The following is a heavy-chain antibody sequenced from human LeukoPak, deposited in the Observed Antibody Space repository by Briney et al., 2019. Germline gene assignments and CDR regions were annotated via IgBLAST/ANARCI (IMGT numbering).Heavy chain of an antibody. Sequence: GGSLRLSCAASGFTFDDYAMHWVRQAPGKGLEWVSGISWNSGSIGYADSVKGRFTISRDNDKNSVHLQMNNLRAEDTAVYYCARGGGMRSWYDFDYWGQGILVTVSS. CDR3: ARGGGMRSWYDFDY. V-gene: IGHV3-9*01. D-gene: IGHD6-13*01. CDR1: GFTFDDYA. J-gene: IGHJ4*02. CDR2: ISWNSGSI.